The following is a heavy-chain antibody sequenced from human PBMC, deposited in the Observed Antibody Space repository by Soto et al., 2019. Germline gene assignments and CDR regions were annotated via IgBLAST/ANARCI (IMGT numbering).Heavy chain of an antibody. J-gene: IGHJ6*02. V-gene: IGHV1-24*01. CDR1: GYTLTELS. CDR2: FDPEDGET. Sequence: ASVKVSCKVSGYTLTELSMHWVRQAPGKGLEWMGGFDPEDGETIYAQKFQGRVTMTEDTSTDTAYMELGSLRSEDTAVYYCATSIITIFGVVTRLDGMDVWGQGTTVTVSS. D-gene: IGHD3-3*01. CDR3: ATSIITIFGVVTRLDGMDV.